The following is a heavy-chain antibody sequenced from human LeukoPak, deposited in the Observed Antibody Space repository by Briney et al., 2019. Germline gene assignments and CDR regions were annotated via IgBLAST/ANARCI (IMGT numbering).Heavy chain of an antibody. D-gene: IGHD3-22*01. J-gene: IGHJ4*02. Sequence: GGSLRLSCAASGFTLSSYSMNWVRQAPGKGLEWVSYISSSSSTIYYADSVKGRFTISRDNAKNSLYLQMNSLRAEDTAVYYCARDGEYYDSSGYLDYWGQGTLVTVSS. V-gene: IGHV3-48*04. CDR1: GFTLSSYS. CDR2: ISSSSSTI. CDR3: ARDGEYYDSSGYLDY.